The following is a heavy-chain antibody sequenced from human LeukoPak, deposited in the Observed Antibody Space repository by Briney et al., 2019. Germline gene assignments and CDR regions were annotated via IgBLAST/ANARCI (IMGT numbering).Heavy chain of an antibody. CDR1: GGSFSGYY. J-gene: IGHJ6*02. D-gene: IGHD3-10*01. V-gene: IGHV4-34*01. CDR2: INHSGST. CDR3: ARGTTRPIWFGELFRKPRYYGMDV. Sequence: SETLSLTCAVYGGSFSGYYWSWIRQPPGKGLEWIGEINHSGSTNYNPSLKSRVTISVDTSKNQFSLKLSSVTAADTAVYYCARGTTRPIWFGELFRKPRYYGMDVWGQGTTVTVSS.